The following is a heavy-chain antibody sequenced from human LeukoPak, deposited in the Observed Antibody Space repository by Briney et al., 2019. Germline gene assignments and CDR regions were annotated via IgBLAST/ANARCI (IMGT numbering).Heavy chain of an antibody. CDR1: GFTFSRYG. V-gene: IGHV3-30*18. J-gene: IGHJ4*02. Sequence: PGRSLRLSCAASGFTFSRYGMQWVRQAPGKGLEWVAIISYDGSNKYYADSVKGRFTISRDNSKNTLSLLMNSLRAEDTAVFYCAKDQVWIVVGSFDYWGQGTLVTVSS. CDR3: AKDQVWIVVGSFDY. D-gene: IGHD3-22*01. CDR2: ISYDGSNK.